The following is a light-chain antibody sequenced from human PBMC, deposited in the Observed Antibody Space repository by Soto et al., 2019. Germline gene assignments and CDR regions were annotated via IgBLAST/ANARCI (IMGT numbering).Light chain of an antibody. J-gene: IGLJ3*02. V-gene: IGLV1-40*01. CDR2: GNN. CDR3: QSYDGSLRGRV. Sequence: QSVLTQPPSVSGAPGQRVTISCTGSSSNIGAGYDVHWYQQLPGTAPKLLIYGNNNRPSGVPDRFSGSKSGTSASLAITGLQAEDEADYYSQSYDGSLRGRVFGGGTKLTAL. CDR1: SSNIGAGYD.